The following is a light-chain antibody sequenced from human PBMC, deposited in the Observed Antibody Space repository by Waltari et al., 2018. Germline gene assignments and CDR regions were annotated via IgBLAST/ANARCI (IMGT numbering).Light chain of an antibody. Sequence: SCRASHSVGKYLAWYQQKPGQAPRLLIYDASTRATGIPDRFSGSGSGTDFSLTISRLEPEDFAVYYCQKYVNLPATFGQGTKVEIK. CDR3: QKYVNLPAT. V-gene: IGKV3-20*01. J-gene: IGKJ1*01. CDR1: HSVGKY. CDR2: DAS.